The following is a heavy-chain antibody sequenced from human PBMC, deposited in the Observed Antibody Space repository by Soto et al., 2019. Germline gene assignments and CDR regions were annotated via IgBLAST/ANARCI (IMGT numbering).Heavy chain of an antibody. D-gene: IGHD3-9*01. V-gene: IGHV3-21*01. CDR3: ARQTSYYDILTGYHYYFDY. CDR2: ISSSSSYI. CDR1: GFTFSSYS. J-gene: IGHJ4*02. Sequence: GGSLRLSCAASGFTFSSYSMNWVRQAPGKGLEWVSSISSSSSYIYYADSVKGRFTISRDNAKNSLYLQMNSLRAEDTAVYYCARQTSYYDILTGYHYYFDYWGQGTLVTVSS.